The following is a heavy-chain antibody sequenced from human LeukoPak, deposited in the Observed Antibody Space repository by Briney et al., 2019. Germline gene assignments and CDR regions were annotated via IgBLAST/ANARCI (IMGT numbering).Heavy chain of an antibody. D-gene: IGHD3/OR15-3a*01. Sequence: PGGSLRLSCAASGFTFSRYAMRWVRQPPGKGLEWISTIIGSGSAAFYAYSVTGRFTISRDNSENTMFLQMDNVRADDTALYYCAKGAATGLVDWFDPWGQGTLVSVS. CDR1: GFTFSRYA. CDR3: AKGAATGLVDWFDP. CDR2: IIGSGSAA. V-gene: IGHV3-23*01. J-gene: IGHJ5*02.